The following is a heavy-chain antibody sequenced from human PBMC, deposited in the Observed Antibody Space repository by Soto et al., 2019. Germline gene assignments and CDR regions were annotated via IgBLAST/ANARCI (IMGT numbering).Heavy chain of an antibody. CDR2: IIPIFGTA. D-gene: IGHD3-10*01. Sequence: QVQLVQSGAEVKKPGSSVKVSCKASGGTFSSYAISWVRQAPGQGLEWMGGIIPIFGTANYAQKFQGRVTITADESTSTAYMELSSLRSEDTAVYYCARSYYYDSGSYYNGFDYWGQGILVTVSS. CDR1: GGTFSSYA. CDR3: ARSYYYDSGSYYNGFDY. V-gene: IGHV1-69*01. J-gene: IGHJ4*02.